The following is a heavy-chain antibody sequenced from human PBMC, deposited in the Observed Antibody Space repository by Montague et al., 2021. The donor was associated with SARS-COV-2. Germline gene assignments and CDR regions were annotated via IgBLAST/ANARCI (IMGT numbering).Heavy chain of an antibody. D-gene: IGHD2-21*02. CDR2: ISSSGTYI. V-gene: IGHV3-21*01. Sequence: SLRLSCAASGFTFNTYSMHWVRRAPVKGLEWVSSISSSGTYIYYXDSVRGRFTISRDNAHNSLSLQLNSLRPEDTALYYCARDGVQFGDWPYYFAFWGQGTLVSVSS. CDR3: ARDGVQFGDWPYYFAF. J-gene: IGHJ4*02. CDR1: GFTFNTYS.